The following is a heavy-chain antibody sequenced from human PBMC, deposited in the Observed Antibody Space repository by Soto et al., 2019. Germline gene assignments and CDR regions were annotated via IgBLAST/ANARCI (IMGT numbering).Heavy chain of an antibody. D-gene: IGHD6-13*01. CDR1: GFTVSSNY. CDR3: ARTRQQARYCMDV. J-gene: IGHJ6*04. CDR2: VYSAGNT. V-gene: IGHV3-53*01. Sequence: GGSLRLACAASGFTVSSNYMGWVRQAPGKGLEYVSVVYSAGNTYYTDSVKGRFTISRDSSENMLFLQMNSLRAEDTAVYFCARTRQQARYCMDVRCTTTTVSGSS.